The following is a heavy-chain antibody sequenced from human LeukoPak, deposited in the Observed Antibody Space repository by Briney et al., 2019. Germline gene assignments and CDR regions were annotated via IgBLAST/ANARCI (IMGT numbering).Heavy chain of an antibody. CDR3: AREISHGYYYYYYYMDV. J-gene: IGHJ6*03. D-gene: IGHD3-10*01. CDR1: GFTFSSYS. V-gene: IGHV3-21*01. Sequence: PGGSLRLSCAASGFTFSSYSMNWVRQAPGKGLEWVSSISSSSSYIYYADSVKGRFTISRDNAKNSLYLQMNSLRAEDTAVYYCAREISHGYYYYYYYMDVWGKGTTVTVSS. CDR2: ISSSSSYI.